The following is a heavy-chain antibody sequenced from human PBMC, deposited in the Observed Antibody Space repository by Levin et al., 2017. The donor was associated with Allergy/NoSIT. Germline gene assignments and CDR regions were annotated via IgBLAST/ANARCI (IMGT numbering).Heavy chain of an antibody. V-gene: IGHV4-59*01. CDR2: IYYSGST. Sequence: GSLRLSCTVSGGSISSYYWSWIRQPPGKGLEWIGYIYYSGSTNYNPSLKSRVTISVDTSKNQFSLKLSSVTAADTAVYYCARDRTYSSHWFDYWGQGTLVTVSS. CDR3: ARDRTYSSHWFDY. J-gene: IGHJ4*02. D-gene: IGHD5-18*01. CDR1: GGSISSYY.